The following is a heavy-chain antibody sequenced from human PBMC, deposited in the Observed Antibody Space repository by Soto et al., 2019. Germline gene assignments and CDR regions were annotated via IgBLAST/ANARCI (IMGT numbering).Heavy chain of an antibody. Sequence: QVQLVQSGAEVKKPGSSVKVSCKASGGTFSSYAISWVRQAPGQGLEWMGGISPIFGTANYAQKFQGRVTITADESTSTAYMERSSLRSEDTAVYYCARDRGYGGNPWHFDLWGRGTLVTVSS. CDR1: GGTFSSYA. V-gene: IGHV1-69*01. J-gene: IGHJ2*01. D-gene: IGHD4-17*01. CDR3: ARDRGYGGNPWHFDL. CDR2: ISPIFGTA.